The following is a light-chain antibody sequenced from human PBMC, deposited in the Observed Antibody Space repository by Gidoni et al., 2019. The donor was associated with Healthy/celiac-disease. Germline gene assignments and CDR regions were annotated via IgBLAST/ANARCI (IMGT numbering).Light chain of an antibody. J-gene: IGLJ2*01. CDR1: SSDVGGYNY. V-gene: IGLV2-14*01. Sequence: QSALTQPASVSGSPGRSITISCTGTSSDVGGYNYVYWYQQHPGKAPKLMIYEVSNRPSGVPDRFSGSKSGNTASLTISGLQAEDEADYYCSSYTSSSSVVFGGGTKLTVL. CDR3: SSYTSSSSVV. CDR2: EVS.